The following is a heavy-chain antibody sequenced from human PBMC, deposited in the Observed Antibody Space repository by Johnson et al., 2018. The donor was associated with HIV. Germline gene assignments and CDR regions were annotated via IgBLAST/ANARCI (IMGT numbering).Heavy chain of an antibody. V-gene: IGHV3-30*03. CDR3: ARDGAIAGAATEALDL. Sequence: QMQLVESGGGVVQPGRSLRLSCAASGFTFSSYGMHWVRQAPGKGLEWVAVISYDGSNKYYADSVKVRFTMSRYNSKNTLYLQMNSLRPEDTAVYYCARDGAIAGAATEALDLWGQGTMVIVSS. CDR2: ISYDGSNK. CDR1: GFTFSSYG. J-gene: IGHJ3*01. D-gene: IGHD1-26*01.